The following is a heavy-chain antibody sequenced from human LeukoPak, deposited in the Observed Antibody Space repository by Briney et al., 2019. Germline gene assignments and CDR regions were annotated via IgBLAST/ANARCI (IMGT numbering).Heavy chain of an antibody. CDR2: ISGSGGST. CDR3: AKGRWSSSWYRDAFDI. CDR1: GFTFSSYW. V-gene: IGHV3-23*01. D-gene: IGHD6-13*01. Sequence: GGSLRLSCAASGFTFSSYWMHWVRQAPGKGLVWVSAISGSGGSTYYADSVKGRFTISRDNSKNTLYLQMNSLRAEDTAVYYCAKGRWSSSWYRDAFDIWGQGTMVTVSS. J-gene: IGHJ3*02.